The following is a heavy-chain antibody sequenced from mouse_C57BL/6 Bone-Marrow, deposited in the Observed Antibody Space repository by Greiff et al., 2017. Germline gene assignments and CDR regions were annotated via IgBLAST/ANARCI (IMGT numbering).Heavy chain of an antibody. V-gene: IGHV3-6*01. CDR1: GYSFTSGYF. D-gene: IGHD2-4*01. Sequence: EVQLQQSGPGLVKPSQSLSLSCSVSGYSFTSGYFRNWIRQPPGNNLECMGYIRYDGSNNYNPSVKNRISITRDTSKNQSFLELNSVTTKDTATYYYERGYYDYDGYAMDYWGQGTSVTVSS. CDR3: ERGYYDYDGYAMDY. CDR2: IRYDGSN. J-gene: IGHJ4*01.